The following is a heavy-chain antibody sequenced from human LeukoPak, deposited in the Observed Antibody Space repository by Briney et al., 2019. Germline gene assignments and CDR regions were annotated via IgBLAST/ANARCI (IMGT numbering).Heavy chain of an antibody. Sequence: SETLSLTCTVSGGSISSSSYSWGWIRQPPGKGLECIGSMYNSESTYYNPSLMSRVTMSVDTSKNQFSLKLNSVTAADTAVYYCARVRYDFWSGYSQPIDYWGQGILVTVSS. CDR3: ARVRYDFWSGYSQPIDY. V-gene: IGHV4-39*07. CDR2: MYNSEST. CDR1: GGSISSSSYS. D-gene: IGHD3-3*01. J-gene: IGHJ4*02.